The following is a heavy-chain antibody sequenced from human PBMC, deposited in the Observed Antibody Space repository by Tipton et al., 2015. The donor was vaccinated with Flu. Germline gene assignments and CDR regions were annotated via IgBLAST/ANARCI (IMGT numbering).Heavy chain of an antibody. CDR3: ARQSTLWYFDF. CDR1: GDSIGSRYF. J-gene: IGHJ2*01. Sequence: LRLSCSVSGDSIGSRYFWGWIRQPPGKGLEWIGNIHRSGTTYYNPSLKSRVTISVDTSKNQFSLKLSSVTAADTAVYYCARQSTLWYFDFWGRGTLVTVSS. D-gene: IGHD5/OR15-5a*01. CDR2: IHRSGTT. V-gene: IGHV4-38-2*01.